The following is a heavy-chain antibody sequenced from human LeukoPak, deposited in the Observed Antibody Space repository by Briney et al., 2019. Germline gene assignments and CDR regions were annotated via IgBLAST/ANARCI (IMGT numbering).Heavy chain of an antibody. J-gene: IGHJ4*02. CDR2: IRSKANSYAT. Sequence: GGSLRLSCAASGFTFSGSAMHWVRQASGKGLEWVGRIRSKANSYATAYAASVKGRLTISRDDSKNTAYLQMNSLKTEDTAVYYCVACSSTSCSHALGYWGQGTLVTVSS. D-gene: IGHD2-2*01. CDR1: GFTFSGSA. V-gene: IGHV3-73*01. CDR3: VACSSTSCSHALGY.